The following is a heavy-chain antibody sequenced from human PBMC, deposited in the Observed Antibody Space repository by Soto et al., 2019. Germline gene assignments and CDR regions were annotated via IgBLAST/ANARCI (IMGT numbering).Heavy chain of an antibody. D-gene: IGHD2-15*01. Sequence: QVQLQQWGAGLLKPSETLSLTCAVYGGSFSGYYWSWIRQPPGKGLEWIGEINHSGSTNYNPSLKSRVTISVDTSKNQFSLKLSSVTAADTAVYYCASGPEGYCSGGPPGGCAFDIWGQGTMVTVSS. J-gene: IGHJ3*02. CDR1: GGSFSGYY. CDR3: ASGPEGYCSGGPPGGCAFDI. V-gene: IGHV4-34*01. CDR2: INHSGST.